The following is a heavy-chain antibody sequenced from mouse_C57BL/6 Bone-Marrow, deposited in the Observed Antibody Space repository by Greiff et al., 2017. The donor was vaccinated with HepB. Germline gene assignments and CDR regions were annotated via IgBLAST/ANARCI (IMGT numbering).Heavy chain of an antibody. J-gene: IGHJ3*01. CDR3: ARDTPIYDDYDPFAY. D-gene: IGHD2-4*01. V-gene: IGHV5-4*01. CDR2: ISDGGSYT. CDR1: GFTFSSYA. Sequence: EVQGVESGGGLVKPGGSLKLSCAASGFTFSSYAMSWVRQTPEKRLEWVATISDGGSYTYYPDNVKGRFTISRDNAKNNLYLQMSHLKSEDTAMYYCARDTPIYDDYDPFAYWGQGTLVTVSA.